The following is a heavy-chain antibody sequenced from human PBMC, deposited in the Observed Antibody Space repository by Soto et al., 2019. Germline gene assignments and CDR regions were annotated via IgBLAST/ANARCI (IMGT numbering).Heavy chain of an antibody. Sequence: SETLSLTCTASGSSISKHYWSWRRQPQGKGLEGIGYISHSGSTNYNPSLKSRVTISVDTSKNQFSLKLSSVTAADTAVYYCARSTIVVVPAAMSTSSGWFDPWGPGTLVTVSS. CDR1: GSSISKHY. CDR2: ISHSGST. V-gene: IGHV4-59*11. J-gene: IGHJ5*02. D-gene: IGHD2-2*01. CDR3: ARSTIVVVPAAMSTSSGWFDP.